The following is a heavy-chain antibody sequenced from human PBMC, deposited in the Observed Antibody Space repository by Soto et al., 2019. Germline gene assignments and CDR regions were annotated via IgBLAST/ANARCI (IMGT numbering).Heavy chain of an antibody. V-gene: IGHV6-1*01. Sequence: SQTLSLTCAISGESVSTNSATWDWIRQSPSRGLEWLGRTYYMSKWYNDYAVSVKSRITINPDTSKNQFSLQLNSVTPEDTAVYYCARDRYYDSSGYYYINWFDPWGQGTLVTVSS. CDR1: GESVSTNSAT. CDR2: TYYMSKWYN. J-gene: IGHJ5*02. CDR3: ARDRYYDSSGYYYINWFDP. D-gene: IGHD3-22*01.